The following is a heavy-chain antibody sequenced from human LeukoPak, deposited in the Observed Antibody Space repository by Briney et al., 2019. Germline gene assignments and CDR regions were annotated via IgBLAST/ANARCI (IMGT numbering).Heavy chain of an antibody. V-gene: IGHV3-7*04. CDR1: GFTFSSYW. CDR2: IKPDGSEK. Sequence: PGGSLRLSCAASGFTFSSYWMDWVRQAPGKGLQWVATIKPDGSEKYYVDPVKGRFTISRDNAKNSLDLQMSSLRAEDTAVYYCARGSSGAFDIWGQGATVTVSS. CDR3: ARGSSGAFDI. J-gene: IGHJ3*02.